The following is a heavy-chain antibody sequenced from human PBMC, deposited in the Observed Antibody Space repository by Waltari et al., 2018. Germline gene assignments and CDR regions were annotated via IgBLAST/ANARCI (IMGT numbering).Heavy chain of an antibody. V-gene: IGHV3-74*01. CDR3: AFSRGWSSPFGAYDS. J-gene: IGHJ3*02. D-gene: IGHD6-19*01. CDR2: INTDGSDA. CDR1: GFGFSAYW. Sequence: EVQLVESGGDVVQPGGSLRLSCAASGFGFSAYWMHWVRQVPGKGLFWVSHINTDGSDANYADSVKGRFTISRDNAKNSLYLEMSSLRVEDTAVYYCAFSRGWSSPFGAYDSWGQGTRVIVSS.